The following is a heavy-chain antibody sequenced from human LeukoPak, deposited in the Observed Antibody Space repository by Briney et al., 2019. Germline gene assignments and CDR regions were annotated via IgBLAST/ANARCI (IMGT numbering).Heavy chain of an antibody. J-gene: IGHJ5*02. Sequence: PGGSLRLSCAAPGFTFSSYWMSWVRQAPGKGLEWVASIKQDGSENYYVDSVKGRFTISRDNAKNSLYLQMNSLRAEDTAVYYCARDCSSTSCYRGGFDPWGQGTLVTVSS. D-gene: IGHD2-2*02. CDR3: ARDCSSTSCYRGGFDP. V-gene: IGHV3-7*01. CDR1: GFTFSSYW. CDR2: IKQDGSEN.